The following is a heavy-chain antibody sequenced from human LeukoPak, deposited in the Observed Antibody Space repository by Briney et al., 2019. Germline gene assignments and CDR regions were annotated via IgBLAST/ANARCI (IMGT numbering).Heavy chain of an antibody. D-gene: IGHD3-10*01. CDR3: AGLLWFGELLYGAFDI. CDR2: ISSSSSYI. CDR1: GFTFSSYS. J-gene: IGHJ3*02. Sequence: PGGSLRLSCAASGFTFSSYSMNWVRQAPGKGLEWVSSISSSSSYIYYADSVKGRFTTSRDNAKNSLYLQMNSLRAEDTAVYYCAGLLWFGELLYGAFDIWGQGTMVTVSS. V-gene: IGHV3-21*01.